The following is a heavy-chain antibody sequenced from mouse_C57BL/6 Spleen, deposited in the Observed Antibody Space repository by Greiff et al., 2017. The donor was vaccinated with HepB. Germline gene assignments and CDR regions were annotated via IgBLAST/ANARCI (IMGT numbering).Heavy chain of an antibody. J-gene: IGHJ3*01. CDR1: GYTFTSYW. CDR2: IDPSDSYT. CDR3: ARSDGYYWFAY. V-gene: IGHV1-59*01. Sequence: QVQLQQPGAELVRPGTSVKLSCKASGYTFTSYWMHWVKQRPGQGLEWIGVIDPSDSYTNYNQKFKGKATLTVDTSSSTAYMQLSSLTSEDSAVYYCARSDGYYWFAYWGQGTLVTVSA. D-gene: IGHD2-3*01.